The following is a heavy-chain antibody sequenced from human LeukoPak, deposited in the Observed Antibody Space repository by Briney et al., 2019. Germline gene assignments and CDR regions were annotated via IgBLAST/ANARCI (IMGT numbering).Heavy chain of an antibody. Sequence: PGGSLRLSCAASGFTFSSYGMHWVRQAPGKGLEWVAFIRHDGSNKNYADSVKGRFTISRDNSKNTLYLQMNSLRAEDTAVYYCARTQQQKQQLVRDFDYWGQGTLVTVSS. D-gene: IGHD6-13*01. CDR1: GFTFSSYG. CDR3: ARTQQQKQQLVRDFDY. CDR2: IRHDGSNK. J-gene: IGHJ4*02. V-gene: IGHV3-30*02.